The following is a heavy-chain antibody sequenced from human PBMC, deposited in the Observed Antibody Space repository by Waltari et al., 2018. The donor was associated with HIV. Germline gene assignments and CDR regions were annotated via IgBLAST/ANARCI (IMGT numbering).Heavy chain of an antibody. CDR2: ISSSSSSYI. CDR3: AREMATVYVDY. D-gene: IGHD4-17*01. CDR1: GFTFPSSI. Sequence: EVLLVESGGGLVKPGGSLRLSCAASGFTFPSSIMSWVRQAPGKGLEWVSSISSSSSSYIFYADSVKGRFTISRDNTKNSLYLQMDSLRDDDTAVYYCAREMATVYVDYWGQGTLVTVSS. V-gene: IGHV3-21*02. J-gene: IGHJ4*02.